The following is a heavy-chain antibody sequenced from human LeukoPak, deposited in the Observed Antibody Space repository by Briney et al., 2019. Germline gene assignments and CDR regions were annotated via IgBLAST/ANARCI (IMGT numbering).Heavy chain of an antibody. Sequence: GGSLRLSCAASGFTFSTYWMHWVRQAPGKGLVWVSRIDSDESSTSYADSVKGRFTISRDNSKNTLYLHMNSLRAEDTAVYYCAKSHYYDSSRYPLLNYWGQGTLVTVSS. V-gene: IGHV3-74*01. CDR3: AKSHYYDSSRYPLLNY. CDR1: GFTFSTYW. D-gene: IGHD3-22*01. CDR2: IDSDESST. J-gene: IGHJ4*02.